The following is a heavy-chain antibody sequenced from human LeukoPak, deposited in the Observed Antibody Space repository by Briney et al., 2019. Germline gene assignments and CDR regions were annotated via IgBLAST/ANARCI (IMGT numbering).Heavy chain of an antibody. CDR1: GYTFTSYD. J-gene: IGHJ4*02. Sequence: GASVKVSCKASGYTFTSYDINWVRQATGQGLEWMGWMNPNSGNTGYAQKFQGRATMTRNTSISTAYMELSSLRSEDTAVYYCARESGYYGSGSYFPYDYWGQGTLVTVSS. D-gene: IGHD3-10*01. CDR3: ARESGYYGSGSYFPYDY. CDR2: MNPNSGNT. V-gene: IGHV1-8*01.